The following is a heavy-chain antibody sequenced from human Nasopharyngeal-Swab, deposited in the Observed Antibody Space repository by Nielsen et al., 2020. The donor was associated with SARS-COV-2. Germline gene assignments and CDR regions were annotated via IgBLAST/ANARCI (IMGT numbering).Heavy chain of an antibody. Sequence: SETLSLTCTVSGGSISSGGHYWSWIRQHPGKGLEWIGYIYYSGSTYYNPSLKSRVTISVDTSKNQFSLKLTSVTAADTAVYYCARDHRDLRAFDIWGQGAMVTVSS. J-gene: IGHJ3*02. CDR1: GGSISSGGHY. V-gene: IGHV4-31*03. CDR3: ARDHRDLRAFDI. CDR2: IYYSGST.